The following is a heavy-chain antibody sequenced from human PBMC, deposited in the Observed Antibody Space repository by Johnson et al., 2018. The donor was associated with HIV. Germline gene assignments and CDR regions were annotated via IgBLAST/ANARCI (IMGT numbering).Heavy chain of an antibody. D-gene: IGHD1-26*01. CDR2: ISYDGTYK. Sequence: QVQLVESGGGVVQPGRSLRLSCAASGFTFSSYAMHWVRHAPGKGLEWVALISYDGTYKSYADSVKGRFTISRDNSKNTLYLQMNSLRAEDTAVYYCAKDMRQWELLDAFDIWGQGTMVTVSS. CDR1: GFTFSSYA. CDR3: AKDMRQWELLDAFDI. V-gene: IGHV3-30*04. J-gene: IGHJ3*02.